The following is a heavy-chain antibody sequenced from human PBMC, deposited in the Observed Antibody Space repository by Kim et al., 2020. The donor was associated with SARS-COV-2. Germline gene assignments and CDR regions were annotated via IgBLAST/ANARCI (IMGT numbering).Heavy chain of an antibody. CDR1: GYTFTSYG. V-gene: IGHV1-18*04. Sequence: DSVKVSCKASGYTFTSYGISWVRQAPGQGLEWMGWISAYNGNTNYAQKLQGRVTMTTDTSTSTAHMELRSLRSDDTAVYYCARDLIYGDTPEGYYYYYYGMDVWGQGTTVTVSS. J-gene: IGHJ6*02. D-gene: IGHD4-17*01. CDR3: ARDLIYGDTPEGYYYYYYGMDV. CDR2: ISAYNGNT.